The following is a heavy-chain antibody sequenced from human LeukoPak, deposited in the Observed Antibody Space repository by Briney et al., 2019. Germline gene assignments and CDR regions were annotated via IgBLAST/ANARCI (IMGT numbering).Heavy chain of an antibody. CDR1: GFTFSSYS. J-gene: IGHJ4*02. CDR2: ISSSSTYI. D-gene: IGHD2-21*01. Sequence: GGSLRLSCAASGFTFSSYSMNWVRQAPGKGREWVSSISSSSTYIYYADSVKGRFTISRDNAKNSLYLQMNTLRAEDTAVYYCARVFGGPLDFWGQGTLLTVSS. V-gene: IGHV3-21*01. CDR3: ARVFGGPLDF.